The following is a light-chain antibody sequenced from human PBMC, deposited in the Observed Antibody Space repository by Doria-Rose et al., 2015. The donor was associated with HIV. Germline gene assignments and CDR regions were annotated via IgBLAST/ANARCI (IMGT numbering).Light chain of an antibody. J-gene: IGKJ1*01. CDR3: QQFDSFPRT. CDR2: GAS. CDR1: QGISRY. V-gene: IGKV1-9*01. Sequence: DIRMTRSPSFLSASVGVRVTITCRASQGISRYLTWYQQRPGKATTLLIFGASTLQSGVPSRFSGSGSGTEFTLTISSLQPEDFATYYCQQFDSFPRTFGQGTKVELK.